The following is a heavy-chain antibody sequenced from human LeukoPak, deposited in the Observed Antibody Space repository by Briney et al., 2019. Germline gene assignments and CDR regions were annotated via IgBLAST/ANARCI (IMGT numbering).Heavy chain of an antibody. D-gene: IGHD6-13*01. CDR1: GFTFSSYS. CDR3: ARDHDSSSCPYFDY. J-gene: IGHJ4*02. Sequence: GGSLRLSCAASGFTFSSYSMNWVRQAPGKGLEWVSYISNSSSTIYYADSVKGRFTISRDNAKNSLYLQMNSLRAEDTAVYYCARDHDSSSCPYFDYWGQGTLVTVSS. V-gene: IGHV3-48*01. CDR2: ISNSSSTI.